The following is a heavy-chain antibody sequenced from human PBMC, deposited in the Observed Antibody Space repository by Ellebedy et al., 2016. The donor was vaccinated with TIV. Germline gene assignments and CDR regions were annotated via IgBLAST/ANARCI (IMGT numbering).Heavy chain of an antibody. D-gene: IGHD3-9*01. V-gene: IGHV4-39*01. J-gene: IGHJ4*02. CDR3: ARIDSWQPIDD. Sequence: MPSETLSLTCDVSGGFANSSRHYWARIRQPPGKGLEWFGLVHYSGSPYYNPSFKSRVTLSADTSKNQFSLNLRTVIAADTAVYYCARIDSWQPIDDWGQGILVTVSS. CDR2: VHYSGSP. CDR1: GGFANSSRHY.